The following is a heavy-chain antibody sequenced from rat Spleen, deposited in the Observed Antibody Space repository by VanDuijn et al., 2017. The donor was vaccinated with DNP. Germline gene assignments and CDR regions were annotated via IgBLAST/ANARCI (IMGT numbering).Heavy chain of an antibody. CDR2: ISYDGGST. CDR1: GFTFSDYG. Sequence: EVQLVESGGGLVQPGRSMKLSCAASGFTFSDYGMAWVLQAPTKGLAWVASISYDGGSTYYRDSVKGRFTVSRDNAKSSLYLQMDSLRSEDTATYYCARWDIPWAMDAWGQGTSVTVSS. V-gene: IGHV5-20*01. D-gene: IGHD2-3*01. J-gene: IGHJ4*01. CDR3: ARWDIPWAMDA.